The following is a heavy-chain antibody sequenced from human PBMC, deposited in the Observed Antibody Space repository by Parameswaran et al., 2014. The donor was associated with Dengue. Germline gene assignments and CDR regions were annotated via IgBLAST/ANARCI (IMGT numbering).Heavy chain of an antibody. CDR2: MNPNSGNT. J-gene: IGHJ3*02. V-gene: IGHV1-8*01. CDR3: ARVLILTGYSYDAFDI. Sequence: WVRQAPGQGLEWMGWMNPNSGNTGYAQKFQGRVTMTRNTSISTAYMELSSLRSEDTAVYYCARVLILTGYSYDAFDIWGQGTMVTVSS. D-gene: IGHD3-9*01.